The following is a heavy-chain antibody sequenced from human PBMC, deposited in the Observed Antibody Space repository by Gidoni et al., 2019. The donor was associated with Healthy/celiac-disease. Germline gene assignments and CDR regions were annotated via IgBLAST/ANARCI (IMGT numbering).Heavy chain of an antibody. CDR3: ARGLDQRAFDY. CDR1: GGSFSGYY. V-gene: IGHV4-34*01. Sequence: QVQLQQWGAGLLKPSETLSLTCAVYGGSFSGYYWSWIRQPPGKGLEWIGEINHSGSTNYNPSLKSRVTISVDTSKNQFSLKLSSVTAADTAVYYCARGLDQRAFDYWGQGTLVTVSS. J-gene: IGHJ4*02. CDR2: INHSGST.